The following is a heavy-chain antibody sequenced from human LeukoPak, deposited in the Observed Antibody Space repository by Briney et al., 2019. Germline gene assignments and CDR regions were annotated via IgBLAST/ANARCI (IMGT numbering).Heavy chain of an antibody. CDR3: ARDPSSSGHNWFDP. CDR2: INPNSSGT. V-gene: IGHV1-2*02. Sequence: GSSVKVSCKASGYTFTGYYMHWVRQAPGQGLEWMGWINPNSSGTNYAQKFQGRVTMTRDTSISTAYMELSRLRSDDTAVYYCARDPSSSGHNWFDPWGQGTLVTVSS. CDR1: GYTFTGYY. D-gene: IGHD6-19*01. J-gene: IGHJ5*02.